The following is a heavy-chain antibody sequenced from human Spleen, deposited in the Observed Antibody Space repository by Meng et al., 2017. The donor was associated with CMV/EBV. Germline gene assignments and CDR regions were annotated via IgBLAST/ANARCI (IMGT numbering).Heavy chain of an antibody. V-gene: IGHV1-2*02. Sequence: ASVKVSCKTYGGTFENYGISWVRQAPGQGLEWMGWINPNTGSTTYAQKFQGRVTMTRDTSISTGYMDLSGLTSDDITVYYCARSGSYLGSAFDIWGQGTMVTVSS. CDR2: INPNTGST. CDR3: ARSGSYLGSAFDI. CDR1: GGTFENYG. D-gene: IGHD1-26*01. J-gene: IGHJ3*02.